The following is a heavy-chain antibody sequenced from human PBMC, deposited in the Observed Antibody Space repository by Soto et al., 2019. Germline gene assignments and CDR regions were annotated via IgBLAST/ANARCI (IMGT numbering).Heavy chain of an antibody. CDR1: GYSFTSYW. J-gene: IGHJ5*02. CDR2: IYPGDSDT. D-gene: IGHD3-3*01. CDR3: ARLNRYDFIEFDP. V-gene: IGHV5-51*01. Sequence: PGESLKISCKGSGYSFTSYWIGWVRQMPGKGLEWMGIIYPGDSDTRYSPSFQGKVTISADKSISTAYLQWSSLKASDTAMYYCARLNRYDFIEFDPSGQGTQVTVSS.